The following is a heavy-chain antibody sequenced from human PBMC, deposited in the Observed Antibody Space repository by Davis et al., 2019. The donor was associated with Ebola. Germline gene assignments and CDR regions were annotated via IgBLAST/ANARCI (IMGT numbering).Heavy chain of an antibody. D-gene: IGHD5-12*01. J-gene: IGHJ4*02. CDR3: AKAMQVATIIDY. CDR1: GFTFSSYA. CDR2: ISGSGGST. Sequence: GESLKISCAASGFTFSSYAMSWVRQAPGKGLEWVSAISGSGGSTYYADSVKGRFTISRDNSKNTLYLQMNSLRAEDTAVYYCAKAMQVATIIDYWGQGTLVTVSS. V-gene: IGHV3-23*01.